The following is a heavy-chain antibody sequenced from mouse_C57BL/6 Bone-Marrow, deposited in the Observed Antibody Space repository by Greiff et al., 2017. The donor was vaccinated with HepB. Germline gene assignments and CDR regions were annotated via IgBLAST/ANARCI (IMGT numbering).Heavy chain of an antibody. CDR2: IDPSDSET. V-gene: IGHV1-52*01. J-gene: IGHJ3*01. D-gene: IGHD2-5*01. Sequence: VQLQQPGAELVRPGSSVKLSCKASGYTFTSYWMHWVKQRPIQGLEWIGNIDPSDSETHYNQKFKDKATLTVDKSSSTAYMQLSSLTSEDSAVYYCARLGAYYSNWFAYWGQGTLVTVSA. CDR1: GYTFTSYW. CDR3: ARLGAYYSNWFAY.